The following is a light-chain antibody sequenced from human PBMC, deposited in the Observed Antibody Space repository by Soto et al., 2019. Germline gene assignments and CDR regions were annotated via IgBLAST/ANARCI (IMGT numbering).Light chain of an antibody. V-gene: IGKV3-20*01. CDR1: QSVSSSY. CDR2: GAS. Sequence: DIVLTQSPGTLSLSPGERATLSCRASQSVSSSYLAWYQQKPGQAPRPLIYGASSRATGLPDRFSGSGSGTDFTLTISRLEPEDVAVYYCQQYGSTMYTFGQGTKRQIK. CDR3: QQYGSTMYT. J-gene: IGKJ2*01.